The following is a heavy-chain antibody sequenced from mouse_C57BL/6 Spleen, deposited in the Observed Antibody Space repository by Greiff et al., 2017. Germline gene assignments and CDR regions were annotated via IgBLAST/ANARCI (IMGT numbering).Heavy chain of an antibody. D-gene: IGHD1-1*01. CDR2: IYYSGTI. CDR3: ARGFSSSYAMDY. Sequence: EVKVEESGPGLVKPSQTVFLTCTVTGISITTGNYRWSWIRQFPGNKLEWIGYIYYSGTITYNPSLTSRTTITRDTPKNQFFLEMNSLTAEDTATYYCARGFSSSYAMDYWGQGTSVTVSS. V-gene: IGHV3-5*01. J-gene: IGHJ4*01. CDR1: GISITTGNYR.